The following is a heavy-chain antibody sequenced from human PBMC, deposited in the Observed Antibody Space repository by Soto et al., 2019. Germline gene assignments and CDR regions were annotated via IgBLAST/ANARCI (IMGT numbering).Heavy chain of an antibody. CDR3: ARTLGCSSTSCYSYYYYMDV. Sequence: PSETLSLICTVAGVSISSGGYYSSWFRKHPGKGLDWIGYIYYSGSTYYNPPLKSRVTISVDTSKNQFSLKLSSVTAADTAVYYCARTLGCSSTSCYSYYYYMDVWGKGTTVTVSS. CDR1: GVSISSGGYY. J-gene: IGHJ6*03. V-gene: IGHV4-31*03. CDR2: IYYSGST. D-gene: IGHD2-2*02.